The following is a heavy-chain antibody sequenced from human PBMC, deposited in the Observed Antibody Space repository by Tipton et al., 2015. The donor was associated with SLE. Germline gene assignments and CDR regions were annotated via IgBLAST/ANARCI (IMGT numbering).Heavy chain of an antibody. CDR3: ARGREAGDAYYDFWSGAQPFDI. D-gene: IGHD3-3*01. V-gene: IGHV3-48*03. CDR2: ISSSGITI. CDR1: GFTFSCYE. J-gene: IGHJ3*02. Sequence: SLRLSCAASGFTFSCYEMNWVRQAPGKGLEWVSYISSSGITIYYADSVKGRFTISRDNAKNSLYLQMNSLRAEDTAVYYCARGREAGDAYYDFWSGAQPFDIWGQGTMVTVSS.